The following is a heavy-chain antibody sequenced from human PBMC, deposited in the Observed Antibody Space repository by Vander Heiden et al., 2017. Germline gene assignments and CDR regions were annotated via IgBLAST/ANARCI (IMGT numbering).Heavy chain of an antibody. V-gene: IGHV3-23*01. Sequence: EVQLLESGGGLVQPGGSLRLSCAASGFTFSSYAMSWVRQAPGKGLEWVSAISGSGGSTYYADSVKGRFTISRDNSKNTLYLQMNSLRVEDTAVYYCARIYDFWSGYYFDYWGQGTLVTVSS. CDR3: ARIYDFWSGYYFDY. D-gene: IGHD3-3*01. J-gene: IGHJ4*02. CDR2: ISGSGGST. CDR1: GFTFSSYA.